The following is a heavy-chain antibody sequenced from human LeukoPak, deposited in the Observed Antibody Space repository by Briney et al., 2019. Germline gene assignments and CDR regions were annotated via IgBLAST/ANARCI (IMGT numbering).Heavy chain of an antibody. CDR2: IYYSGST. V-gene: IGHV4-61*01. Sequence: SETLSLTCTVSGGSISSGSYYWSWIRQPPGKGLEWIGYIYYSGSTNYNPSLKSRVTISVDTSKNQFSLKLSSVTAADTAVYYCAREREYQLLFGRGYYYMDVWGKGTTVTVSS. D-gene: IGHD2-2*01. CDR3: AREREYQLLFGRGYYYMDV. CDR1: GGSISSGSYY. J-gene: IGHJ6*03.